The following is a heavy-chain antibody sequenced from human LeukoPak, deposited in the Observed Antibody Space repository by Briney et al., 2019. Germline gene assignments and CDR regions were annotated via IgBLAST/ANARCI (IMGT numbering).Heavy chain of an antibody. CDR3: ARDRGWYFDN. V-gene: IGHV3-30*03. D-gene: IGHD6-19*01. J-gene: IGHJ4*02. Sequence: PGRSLRLSCVASGFPFSSHGMHWVRPAPDKGLEWVAFISYDGSDKYYADSVRGRFTISRDNSKNTLYLQMNSLRGEDTAVYYCARDRGWYFDNWGQGTLVTVSS. CDR2: ISYDGSDK. CDR1: GFPFSSHG.